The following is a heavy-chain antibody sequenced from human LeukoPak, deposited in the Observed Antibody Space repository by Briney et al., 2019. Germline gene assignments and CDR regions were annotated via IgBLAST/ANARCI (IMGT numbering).Heavy chain of an antibody. Sequence: GGSLRLSCAASGFTFEDYAMHWVRQGPGKGLEWVSGVSWNTGTIGYADSVRGRFTISRDNAKNSLYLQMNSLRAEDTAVYYCAREISFYYDSSDVFDIWGQGPLVTVSP. CDR3: AREISFYYDSSDVFDI. V-gene: IGHV3-9*01. J-gene: IGHJ4*02. CDR1: GFTFEDYA. CDR2: VSWNTGTI. D-gene: IGHD3-22*01.